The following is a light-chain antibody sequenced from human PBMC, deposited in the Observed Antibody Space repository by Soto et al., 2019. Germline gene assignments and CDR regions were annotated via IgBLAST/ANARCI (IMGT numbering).Light chain of an antibody. CDR2: GAS. J-gene: IGKJ1*01. Sequence: EVVLTQSPGTLSLSPGERATLSCRASQSLGSSFSAWYQQKPGQPPRLLIYGASSRATGIPARFSGSGSGTDFTLTVSSLEPEDFAVYFCQQHSNSPLTFGHGTRVEIK. CDR3: QQHSNSPLT. V-gene: IGKV3-20*01. CDR1: QSLGSSF.